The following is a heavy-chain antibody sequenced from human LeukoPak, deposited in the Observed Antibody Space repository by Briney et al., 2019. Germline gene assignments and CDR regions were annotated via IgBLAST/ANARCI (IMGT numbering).Heavy chain of an antibody. V-gene: IGHV3-21*01. J-gene: IGHJ6*03. CDR3: ARDPGSAYYYGSGMNYYMDV. CDR1: GFTFSSYS. Sequence: GGSLRLSCAASGFTFSSYSMNWVRQAPGKGLEWVSSISSSSSYIYYADSAKGRFTISRDNAKNSLYLQMNSLRAEDTAVYYCARDPGSAYYYGSGMNYYMDVWGKGTTVTISS. D-gene: IGHD3-10*01. CDR2: ISSSSSYI.